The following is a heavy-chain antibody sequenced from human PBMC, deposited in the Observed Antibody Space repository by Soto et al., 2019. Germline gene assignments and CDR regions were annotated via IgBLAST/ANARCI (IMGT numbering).Heavy chain of an antibody. CDR3: ARVTTVSPPYYYYYGMDV. CDR2: IYYSGST. CDR1: GGSISSGGYY. Sequence: SETLSLTCTVSGGSISSGGYYWSWIRQHPGKGLEWIGYIYYSGSTYYNPSLKSRVTISVDTSKNQFSLKLSSVTAADTAVYYCARVTTVSPPYYYYYGMDVWGQGTTVTVSS. D-gene: IGHD4-17*01. V-gene: IGHV4-31*03. J-gene: IGHJ6*02.